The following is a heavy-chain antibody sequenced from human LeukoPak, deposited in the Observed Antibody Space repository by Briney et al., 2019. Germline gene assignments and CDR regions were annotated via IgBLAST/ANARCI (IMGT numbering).Heavy chain of an antibody. V-gene: IGHV3-48*04. D-gene: IGHD3-10*02. J-gene: IGHJ6*04. CDR3: AELGITMIGGV. CDR2: ISSLSGTK. Sequence: GGSLRLSCAASGFTFSSYGMSWVRQAPGKGLEWVSYISSLSGTKYYADSVKGRFTISRDNAKNSLYLQMNSLRAEDTAVYYCAELGITMIGGVWGKGTTVSISS. CDR1: GFTFSSYG.